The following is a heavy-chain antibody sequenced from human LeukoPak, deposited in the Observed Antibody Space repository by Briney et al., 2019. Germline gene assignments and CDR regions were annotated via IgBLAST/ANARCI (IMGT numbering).Heavy chain of an antibody. CDR1: GGSISSYY. Sequence: PSETLSLTCTVSGGSISSYYWSWIRQPPGKGLEWIGYIYYSGSTNYNPSLKSRVTISVDTSKNQFSLKLSSVTAADTAVYYCARAPSTRLNFDYWGQGTRVTVSS. CDR2: IYYSGST. CDR3: ARAPSTRLNFDY. J-gene: IGHJ4*02. V-gene: IGHV4-59*01.